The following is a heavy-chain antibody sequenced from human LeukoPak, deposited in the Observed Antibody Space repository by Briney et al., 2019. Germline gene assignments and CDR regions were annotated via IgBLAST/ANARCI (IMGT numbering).Heavy chain of an antibody. J-gene: IGHJ4*02. CDR2: IYYSGST. V-gene: IGHV4-39*07. Sequence: SETLSLTCTVSGGSISSSSYYWGWIRQPPGKGLEWIGSIYYSGSTYYNPSLKSRVTISVDTSKNQFSLKLSSVTAADTAVYYCARDRKVRGINWGQGTLVTVSS. CDR1: GGSISSSSYY. CDR3: ARDRKVRGIN. D-gene: IGHD3-10*01.